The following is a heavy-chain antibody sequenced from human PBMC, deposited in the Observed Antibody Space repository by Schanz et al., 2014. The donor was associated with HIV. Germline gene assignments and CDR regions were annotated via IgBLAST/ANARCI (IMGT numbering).Heavy chain of an antibody. Sequence: HVQLVESGGGVVQPGRSLRLSCAVSGFTFSSYGMHWVRQAPGKGLEWVAVISYDGSNKYYADSVKGRFTISRDNSKNTLYLQMDSLRAEDTALYFCAKSTWVDNCGQGTLVTVSS. V-gene: IGHV3-30*18. CDR3: AKSTWVDN. CDR1: GFTFSSYG. D-gene: IGHD2-2*01. J-gene: IGHJ4*02. CDR2: ISYDGSNK.